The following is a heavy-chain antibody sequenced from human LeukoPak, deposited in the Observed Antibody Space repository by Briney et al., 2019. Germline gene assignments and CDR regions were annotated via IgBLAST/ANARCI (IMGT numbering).Heavy chain of an antibody. J-gene: IGHJ5*02. D-gene: IGHD2-15*01. V-gene: IGHV1-18*01. CDR1: GYTFTSYG. CDR2: ISAYNGNT. Sequence: ASVKVSCKASGYTFTSYGISWVRQAPGQGLEWMGWISAYNGNTNYAQKLQGRVTMTTDTSTSTAYMELRSLRSDDTAVYYCARVRGVVVAATPFGWFDPWGQGTLVTVSS. CDR3: ARVRGVVVAATPFGWFDP.